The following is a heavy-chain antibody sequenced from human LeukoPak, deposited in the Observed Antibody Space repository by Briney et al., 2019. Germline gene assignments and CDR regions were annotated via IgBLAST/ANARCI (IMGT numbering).Heavy chain of an antibody. D-gene: IGHD3-3*01. V-gene: IGHV3-23*01. CDR3: AKVGSYDARMNYFYY. Sequence: GGSLRLSCASSGFTFNNYAMTWVRQAPGKGLEWVSSITNSGGRTYSADSVKGRFTISRHNSKKTVYMQMNRLRAEDTAVYYCAKVGSYDARMNYFYYWGQGTLVTVS. CDR2: ITNSGGRT. CDR1: GFTFNNYA. J-gene: IGHJ4*02.